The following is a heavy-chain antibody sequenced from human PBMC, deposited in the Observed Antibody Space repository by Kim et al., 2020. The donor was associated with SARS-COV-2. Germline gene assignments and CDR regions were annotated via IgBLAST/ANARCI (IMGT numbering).Heavy chain of an antibody. V-gene: IGHV4-59*08. Sequence: SETLSLTCTVSGGSISSYYWSWIRQPPGKGLEWIGYIYYSGSTNYNPSLKSRVTISVDTSKNQFSLKLSSVTAADTAVYYCARLPQTGRYNWFDPWGQGTLVTVSS. D-gene: IGHD3-16*01. CDR2: IYYSGST. CDR1: GGSISSYY. J-gene: IGHJ5*02. CDR3: ARLPQTGRYNWFDP.